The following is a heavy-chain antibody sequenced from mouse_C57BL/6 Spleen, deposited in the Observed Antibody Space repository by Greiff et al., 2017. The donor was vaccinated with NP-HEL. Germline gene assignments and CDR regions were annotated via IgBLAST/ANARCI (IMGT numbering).Heavy chain of an antibody. D-gene: IGHD6-5*01. CDR2: IWRGGST. CDR3: AKNSPYDSYAMDY. Sequence: VKLMESGPGLVQPSQSLSITCTVSGFSLTSYGVHWVRQSPGKGLEWLGVIWRGGSTDYNAAFMSRLSITKDNSKSQVFFKMNSLQADDTAIYYCAKNSPYDSYAMDYWGQGTSVTVSS. CDR1: GFSLTSYG. J-gene: IGHJ4*01. V-gene: IGHV2-5*01.